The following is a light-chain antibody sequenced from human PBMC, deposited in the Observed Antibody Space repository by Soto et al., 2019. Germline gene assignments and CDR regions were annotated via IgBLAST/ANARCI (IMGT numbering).Light chain of an antibody. CDR2: NNN. CDR3: AAWDDSLNGYV. Sequence: QSALTQPPSASGTPGQRVTISCSGGSSKIGTNAVNWYQQLPGTAPKLLIYNNNQRPSGVPDRFSGSKSGTSASLAISGLQSEYEADYYCAAWDDSLNGYVFGTGTKVTVL. CDR1: SSKIGTNA. V-gene: IGLV1-44*01. J-gene: IGLJ1*01.